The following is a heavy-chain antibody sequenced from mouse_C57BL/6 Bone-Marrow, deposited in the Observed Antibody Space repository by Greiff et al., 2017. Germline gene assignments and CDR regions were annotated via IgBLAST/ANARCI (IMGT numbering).Heavy chain of an antibody. CDR1: GFNIKDDY. D-gene: IGHD1-1*01. V-gene: IGHV14-4*01. J-gene: IGHJ4*01. CDR2: IDPENGDT. CDR3: TTLVYYGSSYYAMDY. Sequence: VHVKQSGAELVRPGASVKLSCTASGFNIKDDYMHWVKQRPEQGLEWIGWIDPENGDTAYASKFQGKATITADPSSNTAYLQLSSLTSEDTAVYYCTTLVYYGSSYYAMDYWGQGTSVTVSS.